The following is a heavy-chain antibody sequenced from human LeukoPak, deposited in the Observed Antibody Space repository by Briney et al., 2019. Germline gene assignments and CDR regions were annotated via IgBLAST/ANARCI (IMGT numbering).Heavy chain of an antibody. Sequence: SETLSLTCAVYGGSFSGYYWSWIRQPPGKGLEWIGEINHSGSTYYNPSLKSRVTISVDTSKNQFSLKLSSVTAADTAVYYCARDITTMVRGVIITTDYWGQGTLVTVSS. D-gene: IGHD3-10*01. CDR2: INHSGST. CDR3: ARDITTMVRGVIITTDY. V-gene: IGHV4-34*01. J-gene: IGHJ4*02. CDR1: GGSFSGYY.